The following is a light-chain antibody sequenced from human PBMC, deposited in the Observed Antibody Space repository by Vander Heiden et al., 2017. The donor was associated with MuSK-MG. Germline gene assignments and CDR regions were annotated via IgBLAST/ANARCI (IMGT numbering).Light chain of an antibody. CDR2: GAS. J-gene: IGKJ2*01. CDR1: QTISSK. V-gene: IGKV1-39*01. Sequence: DIKMTQSPASLSGSLGDTVTITCRASQTISSKLDWYQQRPGRVPKLLIYGASSLQSGVPSRFSGSESGTDFNLTISSLQPEDFASYYCQKSYSMPYSFGAGTTLEI. CDR3: QKSYSMPYS.